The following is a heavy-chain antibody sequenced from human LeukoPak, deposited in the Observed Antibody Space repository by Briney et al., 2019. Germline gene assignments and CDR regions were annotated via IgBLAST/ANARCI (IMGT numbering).Heavy chain of an antibody. Sequence: GGSLRLSCAASGFTVSSNYMSWVRQAPGKGLEWVSVIYSGGSTYYADSVKGRFTISRDNSKNTLYLQMNSLRAEDTAVYYCARGAGSHYYGSGSYYPGDYWGQGTLVTVSS. J-gene: IGHJ4*02. CDR3: ARGAGSHYYGSGSYYPGDY. D-gene: IGHD3-10*01. V-gene: IGHV3-53*05. CDR1: GFTVSSNY. CDR2: IYSGGST.